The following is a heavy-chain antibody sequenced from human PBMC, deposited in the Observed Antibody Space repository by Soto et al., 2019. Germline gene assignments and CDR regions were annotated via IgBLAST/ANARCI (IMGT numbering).Heavy chain of an antibody. Sequence: PGGSLRLSCAASGFTFSSYAMSWVRQAPGKGLEWVSAINGSGGSTYYADSVKGRFTISRDNSKNTLYLQMNSLRAEDTAVYYCAKVRTFGVVPLKYGMDVWGQGTTVTVSS. CDR3: AKVRTFGVVPLKYGMDV. CDR1: GFTFSSYA. CDR2: INGSGGST. D-gene: IGHD3-3*01. V-gene: IGHV3-23*01. J-gene: IGHJ6*02.